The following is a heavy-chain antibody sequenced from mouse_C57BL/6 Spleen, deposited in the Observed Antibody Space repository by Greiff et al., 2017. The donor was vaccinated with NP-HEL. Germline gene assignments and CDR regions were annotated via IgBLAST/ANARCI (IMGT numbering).Heavy chain of an antibody. CDR1: GYTFTDYN. CDR3: ASSGYFLVY. Sequence: VQLQQSGPELVKPGASVKIPCKASGYTFTDYNMDWVKQSHGKSLEWIGDINPNNGGTIYNQKFKGKATLTVEKSSSTAYMELRSLTSEDTGVYYCASSGYFLVYWGQGTTLTVSS. D-gene: IGHD1-2*01. V-gene: IGHV1-18*01. J-gene: IGHJ2*01. CDR2: INPNNGGT.